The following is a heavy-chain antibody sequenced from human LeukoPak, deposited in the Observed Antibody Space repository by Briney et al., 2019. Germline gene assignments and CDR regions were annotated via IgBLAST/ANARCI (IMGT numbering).Heavy chain of an antibody. V-gene: IGHV1-8*01. Sequence: ASVKVSCKTSGYTFSSYDINWVRQATGPGLEWMGWMTPSSGNTGYAQKFQGRVSMTRNTSISTAYMELSSLRSEDTAVYYCAVSHDSSGYLVNNWGQGTLVTVST. J-gene: IGHJ4*02. CDR2: MTPSSGNT. CDR3: AVSHDSSGYLVNN. D-gene: IGHD3-22*01. CDR1: GYTFSSYD.